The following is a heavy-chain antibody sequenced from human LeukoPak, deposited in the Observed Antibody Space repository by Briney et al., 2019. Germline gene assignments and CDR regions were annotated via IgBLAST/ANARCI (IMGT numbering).Heavy chain of an antibody. Sequence: GGSLRLSCAASRFTFSSYAMSWVRQAPGKGLEWVSAISGSGGSTYYADSVKGRFTISRDNSKNTLYLQMNSLRAEDTAVYYCAKGDCYDSIGRSYCHYYMDVWGKGTTVTASS. J-gene: IGHJ6*03. CDR1: RFTFSSYA. D-gene: IGHD3-22*01. CDR3: AKGDCYDSIGRSYCHYYMDV. V-gene: IGHV3-23*01. CDR2: ISGSGGST.